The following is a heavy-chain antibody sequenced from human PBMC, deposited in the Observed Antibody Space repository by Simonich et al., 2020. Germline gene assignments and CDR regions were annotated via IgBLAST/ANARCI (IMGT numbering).Heavy chain of an antibody. Sequence: QVQLQESGPGLVKPSETLSLTCTVSGGSISNYYWSWIRQPPGKGLEWIGYIYYSGSTNYNPSLKRRVTISVDTSKNQFSLKLSSVTAADTAVYYYARHDRWLQFYFDYWGQGTLVTVSS. J-gene: IGHJ4*02. CDR3: ARHDRWLQFYFDY. D-gene: IGHD5-12*01. V-gene: IGHV4-59*08. CDR1: GGSISNYY. CDR2: IYYSGST.